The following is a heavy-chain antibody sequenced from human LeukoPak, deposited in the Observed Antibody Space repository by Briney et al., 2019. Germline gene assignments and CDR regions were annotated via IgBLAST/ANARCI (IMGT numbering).Heavy chain of an antibody. CDR3: ARVSSSSEYYYYYMDV. V-gene: IGHV4-39*07. CDR1: GDSISSSGYS. Sequence: SETLSLTCTVSGDSISSSGYSWGWIRQPPGKGLEWIGSMYYSGSTYYNPSLKSRVTISVDTSKNQFSLKLSSVTAADTAVYYCARVSSSSEYYYYYMDVWGKGTTVTVSS. CDR2: MYYSGST. J-gene: IGHJ6*03. D-gene: IGHD6-6*01.